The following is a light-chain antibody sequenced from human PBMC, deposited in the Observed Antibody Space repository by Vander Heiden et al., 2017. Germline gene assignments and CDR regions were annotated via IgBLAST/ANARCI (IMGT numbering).Light chain of an antibody. J-gene: IGKJ1*01. CDR1: QSLVHSDGKTY. CDR3: MQDTQLWT. V-gene: IGKV2-24*01. CDR2: EVS. Sequence: EIVMTQTPLSSPVTLGQPASISCRSSQSLVHSDGKTYLSWLQQRPGQPPRLLIYEVSNRFSGVPDRFSVSGAGTYFTLKISRVEAEDVGIYYCMQDTQLWTFGQGTKVEIK.